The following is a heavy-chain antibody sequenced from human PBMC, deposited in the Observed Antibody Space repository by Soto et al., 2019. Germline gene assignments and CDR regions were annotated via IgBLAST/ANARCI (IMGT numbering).Heavy chain of an antibody. CDR3: ARTRLDIVVVPAAIEFDP. CDR1: GDSISTGGYY. Sequence: SETLSLTCTVSGDSISTGGYYWSWLRQHPGKGLEWIGYIYYSGSTYYNPSLKSRFTISVDTSKNQFSLKLSPVTAADTAVYYCARTRLDIVVVPAAIEFDPWGQGTLVTVSS. D-gene: IGHD2-2*02. CDR2: IYYSGST. J-gene: IGHJ5*02. V-gene: IGHV4-31*03.